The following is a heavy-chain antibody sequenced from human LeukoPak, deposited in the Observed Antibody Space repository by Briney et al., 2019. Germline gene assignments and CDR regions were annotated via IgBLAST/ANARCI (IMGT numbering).Heavy chain of an antibody. CDR1: GFTFSTYA. CDR3: AKTYSPDY. Sequence: GGSLRLSCAASGFTFSTYAMSWVRQAPGKGLEWVSGISGSGGSTYYADSVKGRFTISRDNSKNTLYLHMNSLRVEDTAVYYCAKTYSPDYWGQGTLVTVSS. CDR2: ISGSGGST. V-gene: IGHV3-23*01. J-gene: IGHJ4*02. D-gene: IGHD2-21*01.